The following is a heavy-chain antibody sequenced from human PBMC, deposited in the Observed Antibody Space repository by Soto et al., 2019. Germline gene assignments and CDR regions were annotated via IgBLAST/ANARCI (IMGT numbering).Heavy chain of an antibody. CDR2: MYYSGYT. V-gene: IGHV4-59*01. Sequence: SETLSLTCTVSGGSISSDYWSWIRQPPGKGLEWIGYMYYSGYTNYNPSLKSRVTISVDTSKNQFSLKLSSVTAADTAVYYCARGDYYGELDSWGQGTLVTVSS. D-gene: IGHD4-17*01. CDR1: GGSISSDY. CDR3: ARGDYYGELDS. J-gene: IGHJ4*02.